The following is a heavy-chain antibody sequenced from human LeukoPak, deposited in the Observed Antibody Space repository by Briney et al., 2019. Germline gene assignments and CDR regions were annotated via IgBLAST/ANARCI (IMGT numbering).Heavy chain of an antibody. D-gene: IGHD1-26*01. J-gene: IGHJ5*02. CDR3: ARDRIVGATNWFDP. CDR1: GFTVSSNY. Sequence: GGSLRLSCAASGFTVSSNYMSWVRQAPGKGLEWVSVIYSGGSTYYADSVKGRFTISRDNSRNTLYLQMNSLRAEDTAVYYCARDRIVGATNWFDPWGQGTLVTVSS. V-gene: IGHV3-53*01. CDR2: IYSGGST.